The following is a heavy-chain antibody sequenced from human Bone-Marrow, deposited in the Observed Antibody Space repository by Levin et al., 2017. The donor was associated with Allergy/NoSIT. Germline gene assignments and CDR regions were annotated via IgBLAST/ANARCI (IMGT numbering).Heavy chain of an antibody. CDR3: ARRSDNTGYPLDY. CDR1: GYTFTGYY. D-gene: IGHD3-22*01. CDR2: INPHNGDT. J-gene: IGHJ4*01. V-gene: IGHV1-2*02. Sequence: GESLKISCKVSGYTFTGYYLQWVRQAPGQGLEWPGWINPHNGDTDFAQKFQGRVTMTRDTSIRTAYMELTSLKSDDTAVYFCARRSDNTGYPLDYWGQGTLVTVSS.